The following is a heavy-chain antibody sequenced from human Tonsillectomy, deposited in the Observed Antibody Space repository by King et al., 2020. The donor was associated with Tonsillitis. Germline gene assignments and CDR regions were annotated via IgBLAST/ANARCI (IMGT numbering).Heavy chain of an antibody. V-gene: IGHV4-59*01. CDR1: GGSINNYY. J-gene: IGHJ4*02. Sequence: MQLQESGPGLVKPSETLSLTCTVSGGSINNYYWSWIRQPPGKGLEWIGYISFTGSTNYNPSLKSRVTISLDTSKDQFSLKLTSVTAADTAVYYCARDPPGGTGWLGFDNWGQGTLVTVSS. CDR2: ISFTGST. CDR3: ARDPPGGTGWLGFDN. D-gene: IGHD6-19*01.